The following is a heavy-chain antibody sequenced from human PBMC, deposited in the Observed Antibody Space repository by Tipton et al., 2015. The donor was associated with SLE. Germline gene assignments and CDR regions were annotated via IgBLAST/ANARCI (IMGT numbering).Heavy chain of an antibody. V-gene: IGHV3-11*06. CDR3: ARLLRSRDYFDY. CDR1: GFTFSDYY. J-gene: IGHJ4*02. Sequence: SLRLSCAASGFTFSDYYMSWIRQAPGKGLEWVSYISRSSTYTNYADSVKGRFTISRDNAKNSLYLQMNSLRAEDTAVYYCARLLRSRDYFDYWGQGTLVTVSS. CDR2: ISRSSTYT. D-gene: IGHD3-10*01.